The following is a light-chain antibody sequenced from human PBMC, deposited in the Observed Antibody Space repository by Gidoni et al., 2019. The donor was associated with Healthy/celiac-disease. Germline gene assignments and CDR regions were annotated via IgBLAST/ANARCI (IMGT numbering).Light chain of an antibody. Sequence: EIVMTPSPATLSVSPGERATLSCRASQSVSSNLAWYQQKPGQAPRLLIYGASTRATGIPARFSGSGSGTEFTLTISSLQSEDFAVYYCQQYNNWPQRYSFGQGTKLEIK. CDR1: QSVSSN. CDR3: QQYNNWPQRYS. CDR2: GAS. J-gene: IGKJ2*03. V-gene: IGKV3-15*01.